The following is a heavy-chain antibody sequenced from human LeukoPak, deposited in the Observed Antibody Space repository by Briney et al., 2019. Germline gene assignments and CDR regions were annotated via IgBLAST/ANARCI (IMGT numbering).Heavy chain of an antibody. V-gene: IGHV3-7*03. Sequence: PGGSLRLSCAASGFTFSSYWMSWVRQAPGKGLEWVANIKQDGSEKYYVDSVKGRFTISRDNAKNSLYLQMNSLRAEDTAVYYCARDGSGSGWCPYFDYWGQGTLVTVSS. J-gene: IGHJ4*02. CDR3: ARDGSGSGWCPYFDY. D-gene: IGHD6-19*01. CDR1: GFTFSSYW. CDR2: IKQDGSEK.